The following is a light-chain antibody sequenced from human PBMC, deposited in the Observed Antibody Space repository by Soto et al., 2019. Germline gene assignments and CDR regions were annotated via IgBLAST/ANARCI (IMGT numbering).Light chain of an antibody. CDR1: SSDVGGYNY. V-gene: IGLV2-14*01. J-gene: IGLJ2*01. CDR2: DVN. Sequence: QSALTQPASVSGSPGQSITISCTGTSSDVGGYNYVSWYQQHPGKAPKLMIYDVNNRPSGVSNRFSGSKSGNTASLTISGRQAEDEDDYYCSSYTGSSTYVVFGGGTKLTVL. CDR3: SSYTGSSTYVV.